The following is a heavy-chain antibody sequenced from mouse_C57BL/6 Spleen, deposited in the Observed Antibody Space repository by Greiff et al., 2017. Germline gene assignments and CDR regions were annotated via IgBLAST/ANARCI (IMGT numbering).Heavy chain of an antibody. CDR1: GYAFSSSW. D-gene: IGHD1-1*01. Sequence: QVQLKESGPELVKPGASVKISCKASGYAFSSSWMNWVKQRPGKGLEWIGRIYPGDGDTNYNGKFKGKATLTVDKSSSTAYMELRSLTSEDSAVYYCARFTTRDAMDYWGQGTSVTVSS. CDR3: ARFTTRDAMDY. J-gene: IGHJ4*01. V-gene: IGHV1-82*01. CDR2: IYPGDGDT.